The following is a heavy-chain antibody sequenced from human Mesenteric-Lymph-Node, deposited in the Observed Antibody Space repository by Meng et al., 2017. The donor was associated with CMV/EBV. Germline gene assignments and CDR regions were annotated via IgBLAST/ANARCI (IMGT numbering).Heavy chain of an antibody. D-gene: IGHD3-3*01. CDR2: IYYSGST. CDR1: GGSISSYY. CDR3: ARGPFGVALPYFDY. J-gene: IGHJ4*02. V-gene: IGHV4-59*12. Sequence: SETLSLTCTVSGGSISSYYWSWIRQPPGKGLEWIGYIYYSGSTNYNPSLKSRVTISVDTSKNQFSLKLSSVTAADTAVYYCARGPFGVALPYFDYWGQGTLVTVSS.